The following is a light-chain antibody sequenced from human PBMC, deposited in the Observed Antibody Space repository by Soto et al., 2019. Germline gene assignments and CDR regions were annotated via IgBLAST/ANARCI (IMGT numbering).Light chain of an antibody. Sequence: EIVLTQSPATLSLSPGERATLSCRASQSVSSYLAWYQQKPGQAPRLLIYDASNRATGIPARFSGSGSGTDFTLTISSLEPDDFAVYYCQQRSDWPSTFGGVTTVQIK. J-gene: IGKJ4*01. CDR1: QSVSSY. V-gene: IGKV3-11*01. CDR2: DAS. CDR3: QQRSDWPST.